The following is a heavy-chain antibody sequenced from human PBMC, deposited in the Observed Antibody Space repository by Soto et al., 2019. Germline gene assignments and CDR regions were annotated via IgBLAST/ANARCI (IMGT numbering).Heavy chain of an antibody. CDR1: GGTFSSYA. CDR2: IIPIFGTA. CDR3: ARDAGTYIAARRGLYYYYGMDV. V-gene: IGHV1-69*13. D-gene: IGHD6-6*01. J-gene: IGHJ6*02. Sequence: ASVKVSCKASGGTFSSYAISWVRQAPGQGLEWMGGIIPIFGTANYAQKFQGRVTITADESTSTAYMELSSLRSEDTAVYYCARDAGTYIAARRGLYYYYGMDVWGQGTTVTVSS.